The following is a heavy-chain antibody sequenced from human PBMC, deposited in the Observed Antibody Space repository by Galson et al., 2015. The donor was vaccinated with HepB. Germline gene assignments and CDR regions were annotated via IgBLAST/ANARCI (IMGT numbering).Heavy chain of an antibody. CDR2: INWNGGST. CDR3: ARGGGQQLASSDDAVDI. D-gene: IGHD6-13*01. V-gene: IGHV3-20*04. CDR1: GFTFDDYG. J-gene: IGHJ3*02. Sequence: SLRLSCAASGFTFDDYGMSWVRQAPGKGLEWVSGINWNGGSTGYADSVKGRFTISRDNAKNSLYLQMNSLRAEDTALYYCARGGGQQLASSDDAVDIWGQGTMVTVSS.